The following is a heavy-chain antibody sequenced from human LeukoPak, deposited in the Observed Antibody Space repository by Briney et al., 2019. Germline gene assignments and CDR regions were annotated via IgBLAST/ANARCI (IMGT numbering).Heavy chain of an antibody. CDR3: VRDLDSVAFF. J-gene: IGHJ4*02. CDR1: GFTFSTYT. CDR2: ITSSSNNI. D-gene: IGHD1-1*01. V-gene: IGHV3-48*01. Sequence: GGSLRLSCAASGFTFSTYTMNWVRQAPGKGLEWVSYITSSSNNIYYADSVKGRFTISRDNAKNSLYLQMNSLRAEDTAVYYCVRDLDSVAFFRGQGTLVTVSS.